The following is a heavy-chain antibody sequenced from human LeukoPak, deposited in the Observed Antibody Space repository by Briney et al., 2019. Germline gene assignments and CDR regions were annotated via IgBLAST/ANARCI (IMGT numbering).Heavy chain of an antibody. CDR1: GGSISSDY. CDR2: IYTSGST. Sequence: KPSETLSLTCTVSGGSISSDYWSWSRQPAGKGLEWIGHIYTSGSTNYNPSLTGRVTMSLDTSKNQFSLKLTSVTAPDTAVYYCARIGLSSRGYYYYMDVWGRGTTVTVSS. D-gene: IGHD2-2*01. V-gene: IGHV4-4*07. CDR3: ARIGLSSRGYYYYMDV. J-gene: IGHJ6*03.